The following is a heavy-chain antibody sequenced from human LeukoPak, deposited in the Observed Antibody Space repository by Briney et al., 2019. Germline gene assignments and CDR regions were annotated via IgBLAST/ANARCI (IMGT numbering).Heavy chain of an antibody. J-gene: IGHJ4*02. CDR1: GFTFSSYA. CDR3: AKVVSSGWYVGDY. V-gene: IGHV3-23*01. CDR2: ISGSGGST. Sequence: GGSLRLSCAASGFTFSSYAMSWVRQAPGKGLEWVSAISGSGGSTYYADSVKGRFTISRDNSKNTLYLQMNSLRAEDTAVYYCAKVVSSGWYVGDYWGQETLVTVSS. D-gene: IGHD6-19*01.